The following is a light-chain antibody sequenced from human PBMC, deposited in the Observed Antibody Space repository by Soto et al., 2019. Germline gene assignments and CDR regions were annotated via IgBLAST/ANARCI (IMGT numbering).Light chain of an antibody. J-gene: IGKJ1*01. CDR2: RAS. CDR1: QNIYSN. CDR3: LQYHNLWA. V-gene: IGKV3-15*01. Sequence: IVMTQSPATLSVSPGERATLCCRASQNIYSNIAWYQQRPGQAPRLLIYRASTRATGVPARFSGSGSGTEFTLTISSLQSEDFTVYSCLQYHNLWAFGQGTKVDIK.